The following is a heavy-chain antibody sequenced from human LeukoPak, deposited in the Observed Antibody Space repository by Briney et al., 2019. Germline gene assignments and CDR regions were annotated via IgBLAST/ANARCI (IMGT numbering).Heavy chain of an antibody. J-gene: IGHJ5*02. CDR3: ARHYYDSSGRNLNWFDP. V-gene: IGHV4-34*01. CDR2: IYYSGST. Sequence: SETLSLTCAVYGGSFGGYYWGWNRQPPGKGLEWIGSIYYSGSTYYNPSLKSRVTISVDTSKNQFSLKLSSVTAADTAVYYCARHYYDSSGRNLNWFDPWGQGTLVTVSS. D-gene: IGHD3-22*01. CDR1: GGSFGGYY.